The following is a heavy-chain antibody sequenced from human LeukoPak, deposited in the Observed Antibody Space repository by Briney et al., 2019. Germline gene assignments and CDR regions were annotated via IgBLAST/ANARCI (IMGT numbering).Heavy chain of an antibody. J-gene: IGHJ5*02. CDR1: GGSINSDVY. CDR3: ATTPRDYVFWLDP. V-gene: IGHV4-31*03. Sequence: SQTLSLTCTVSGGSINSDVYWNRIRQRPGKGLEWLGYIYYRGKTYYNPSLKSRLTISIDTSKTQFSLRLTSVTAADTAVYYCATTPRDYVFWLDPWGPGILVTVSS. D-gene: IGHD3-16*01. CDR2: IYYRGKT.